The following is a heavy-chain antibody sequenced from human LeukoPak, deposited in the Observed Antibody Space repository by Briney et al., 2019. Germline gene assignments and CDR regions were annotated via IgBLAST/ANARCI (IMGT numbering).Heavy chain of an antibody. J-gene: IGHJ4*02. CDR3: ARGSNYYDSSGPLDY. CDR1: GFTFSDYY. Sequence: GGSLRLSCAASGFTFSDYYMSWIRQAPGKGLEWVSYVSSSGSTIYYADSVKGRFTISRDNAKNSLYLQMNSLRAEDTAVYYCARGSNYYDSSGPLDYWGQGTLVTVSS. D-gene: IGHD3-22*01. V-gene: IGHV3-11*01. CDR2: VSSSGSTI.